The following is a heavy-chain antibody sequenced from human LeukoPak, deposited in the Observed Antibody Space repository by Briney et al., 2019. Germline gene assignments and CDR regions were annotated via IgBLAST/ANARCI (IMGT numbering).Heavy chain of an antibody. D-gene: IGHD2-2*01. Sequence: GASVKVSCKASGYTFTSYAMHWVRQAPGQRLEWMGWINAGNGNTKYSQKFQGRVTITRNTSISTAYMELSSLGSEDTAVYYCARGGGAPAAQGYYYYYYMDVWGKGTTVTVSS. CDR1: GYTFTSYA. CDR2: INAGNGNT. J-gene: IGHJ6*03. V-gene: IGHV1-3*01. CDR3: ARGGGAPAAQGYYYYYYMDV.